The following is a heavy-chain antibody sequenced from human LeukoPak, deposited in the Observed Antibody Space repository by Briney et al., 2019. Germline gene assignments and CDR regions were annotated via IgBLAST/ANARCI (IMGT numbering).Heavy chain of an antibody. D-gene: IGHD6-19*01. CDR2: ISWNSGSI. Sequence: GGSLRLSCAASGFTFDDYAMHWVRQAPGKGLEWVSGISWNSGSIGYADSVKGRFTISRDNAKNSLYLQMNSLRAEDTALYYCAKDIARTTVAAFDYWGQGTLVTVSS. CDR3: AKDIARTTVAAFDY. CDR1: GFTFDDYA. J-gene: IGHJ4*02. V-gene: IGHV3-9*01.